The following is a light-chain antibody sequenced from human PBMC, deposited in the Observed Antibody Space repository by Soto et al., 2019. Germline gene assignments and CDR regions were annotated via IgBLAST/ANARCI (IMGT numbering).Light chain of an antibody. Sequence: DIQMTQSPSSLSAPVGDRVTITCRASQSISNYLNWYQQKPGKAPKLLIYAASSLESGVPSRFSGSGSGTEFTLTISSLQPDDFATYYCQQYNSYSWTFGQGTKVDIK. CDR3: QQYNSYSWT. V-gene: IGKV1-5*01. CDR2: AAS. J-gene: IGKJ1*01. CDR1: QSISNY.